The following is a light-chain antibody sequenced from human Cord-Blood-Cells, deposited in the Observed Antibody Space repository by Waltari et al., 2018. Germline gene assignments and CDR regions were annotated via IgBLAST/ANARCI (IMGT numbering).Light chain of an antibody. J-gene: IGKJ3*01. V-gene: IGKV4-1*01. CDR3: QQYYSTPFT. CDR1: MSILHSSENKNQ. CDR2: VAS. Sequence: DIVMTQSPESLSVSRVERDPINRKSSMSILHSSENKNQLGWYQQKSGHSPKLLIYVASTRESGVPDRFSGSGSGTDFTLTISSLQTEDVAVYYCQQYYSTPFTF.